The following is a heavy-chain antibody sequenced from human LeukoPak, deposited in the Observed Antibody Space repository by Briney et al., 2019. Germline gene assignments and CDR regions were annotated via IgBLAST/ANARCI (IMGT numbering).Heavy chain of an antibody. CDR2: INHSGST. Sequence: PSETLSLTCAVYGGSFSGYYWSWIRQPPGKGLEWIGEINHSGSTNYNPSLKSRVTIAVDTSKNQFSLKLRSVTAADTAVYYCARGPPLLWFGGDRRYYYYMDVWGKGTTVTISS. CDR1: GGSFSGYY. CDR3: ARGPPLLWFGGDRRYYYYMDV. J-gene: IGHJ6*03. V-gene: IGHV4-34*01. D-gene: IGHD3-10*01.